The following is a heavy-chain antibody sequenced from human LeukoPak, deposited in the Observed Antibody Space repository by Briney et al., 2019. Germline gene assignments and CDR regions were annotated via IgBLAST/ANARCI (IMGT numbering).Heavy chain of an antibody. CDR2: ITGSGSST. D-gene: IGHD2-2*01. CDR1: GFTFSSYA. Sequence: GGSLRLSCAASGFTFSSYAMTWVRQAPGKGLEWVSTITGSGSSTYYADSVKGRFTISRGNSKNTLYLQMNSLTAEDTAVYYCANPHCSSTSCYWFDPWGQGTLVTVSS. V-gene: IGHV3-23*01. J-gene: IGHJ5*02. CDR3: ANPHCSSTSCYWFDP.